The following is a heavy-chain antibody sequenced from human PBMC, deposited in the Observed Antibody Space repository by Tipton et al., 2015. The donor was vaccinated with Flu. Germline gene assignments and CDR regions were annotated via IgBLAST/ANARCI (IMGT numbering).Heavy chain of an antibody. CDR3: TRSLRNSSGSPGY. CDR2: INHSGST. J-gene: IGHJ4*02. V-gene: IGHV4-34*01. D-gene: IGHD3-22*01. Sequence: AGLVKPSETLSLTCAVYGRSFSGYYWSWIRQPPGKGLEWIGEINHSGSTYYSPSLKSRVTISADTSNNQFSLRLSSVTAADTAMYYCTRSLRNSSGSPGYWGQGTLVTVSS. CDR1: GRSFSGYY.